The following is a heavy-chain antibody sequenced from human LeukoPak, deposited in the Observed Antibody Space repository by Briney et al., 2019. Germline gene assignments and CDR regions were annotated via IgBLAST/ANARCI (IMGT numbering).Heavy chain of an antibody. D-gene: IGHD5-18*01. CDR3: ARGLGYSYGSVWFDP. CDR2: IYYSGST. J-gene: IGHJ5*02. CDR1: GGSISIYY. V-gene: IGHV4-59*12. Sequence: SETLSLTCSVSGGSISIYYWSWIRQPPGKGLEWIGNIYYSGSTNYNPSLKSRVTISVDTSKNQFSLKLSSVTAADTAIYYCARGLGYSYGSVWFDPWGQGALVTVSS.